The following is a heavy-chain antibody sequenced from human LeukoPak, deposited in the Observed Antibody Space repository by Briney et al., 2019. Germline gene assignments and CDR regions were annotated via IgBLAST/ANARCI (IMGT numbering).Heavy chain of an antibody. J-gene: IGHJ4*02. CDR3: ARTDSSGYYYDY. CDR1: GYTVTGYY. CDR2: INPNSGGT. D-gene: IGHD3-22*01. V-gene: IGHV1-2*02. Sequence: GASVKVSCKASGYTVTGYYMHWVRQAPGQRLEWMGWINPNSGGTNYAQKFQGRVTMTRDTSISTAYMELSRLRSDDTAVYYCARTDSSGYYYDYWGQGTLVTVSS.